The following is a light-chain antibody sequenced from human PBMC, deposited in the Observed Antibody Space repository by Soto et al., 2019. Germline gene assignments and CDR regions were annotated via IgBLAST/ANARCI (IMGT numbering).Light chain of an antibody. V-gene: IGKV1-5*03. CDR1: QSISRW. CDR3: QQYNSYSVT. J-gene: IGKJ5*01. CDR2: KAS. Sequence: DIQMTQSPSTLSASVGDRVTITCRASQSISRWLAWYPQKPGKAPKLLIYKASSLESGVPSRFSGSGSGTEFTLTICSLQPDDFATYYCQQYNSYSVTFGQGTRLEIK.